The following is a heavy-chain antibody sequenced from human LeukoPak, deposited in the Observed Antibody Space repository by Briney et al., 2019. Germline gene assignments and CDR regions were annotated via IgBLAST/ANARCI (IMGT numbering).Heavy chain of an antibody. D-gene: IGHD2-2*01. J-gene: IGHJ4*02. V-gene: IGHV3-9*03. CDR1: GFTFDDYA. CDR2: ISWNSGSI. CDR3: ATDIPAAIASVTPLFDY. Sequence: GRSLRLSCAASGFTFDDYAMHWVRQAPGKGLEWVSGISWNSGSIGYADSVKGRFTISRDNAKNSLYLQMNSLRAEDMALYYCATDIPAAIASVTPLFDYWGQGTLVTVSS.